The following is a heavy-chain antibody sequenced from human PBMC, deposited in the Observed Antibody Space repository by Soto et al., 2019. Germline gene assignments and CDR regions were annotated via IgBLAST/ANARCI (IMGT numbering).Heavy chain of an antibody. CDR1: GGTFSSYA. D-gene: IGHD3-22*01. J-gene: IGHJ4*02. CDR3: ARYDSSGYHSYFDY. Sequence: SVKVSCKASGGTFSSYAISWVRQAPGQGLEWMGGIIPIFCTANYAQKFQGRVTITADESTSTAYMELSSLRSEDTAVYYCARYDSSGYHSYFDYWGQGTLVTVSS. V-gene: IGHV1-69*13. CDR2: IIPIFCTA.